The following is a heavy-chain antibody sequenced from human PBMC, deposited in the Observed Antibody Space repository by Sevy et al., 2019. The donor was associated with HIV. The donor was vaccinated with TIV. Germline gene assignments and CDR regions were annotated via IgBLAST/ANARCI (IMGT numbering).Heavy chain of an antibody. CDR2: IRYDGSTK. CDR3: AKDLTGRYSSSCGDFDY. Sequence: GGSLRLSCAASGFTFSIYGMHWVRQAPGKGLEWVACIRYDGSTKYYADSVKGRFTISRDNSKNTLYLQMNSLRAEDTAGDYCAKDLTGRYSSSCGDFDYWGQGTLVTVSS. V-gene: IGHV3-30*02. J-gene: IGHJ4*02. CDR1: GFTFSIYG. D-gene: IGHD6-6*01.